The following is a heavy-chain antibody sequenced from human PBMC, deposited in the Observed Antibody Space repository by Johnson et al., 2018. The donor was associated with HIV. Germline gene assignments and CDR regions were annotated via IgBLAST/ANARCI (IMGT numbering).Heavy chain of an antibody. Sequence: QVQLVESGGGVVQPGGSLRLSCAASGFVFSSYGMHWVRQAPGKGLEWVAFIRYDGSEKSFVDSVKGRFTISRDNAKNSLYLQMNSLGVEDTAVYYGASLGGLDDAFDIWGRGTMVTVSS. D-gene: IGHD3-10*01. V-gene: IGHV3-30*02. CDR2: IRYDGSEK. CDR3: ASLGGLDDAFDI. J-gene: IGHJ3*02. CDR1: GFVFSSYG.